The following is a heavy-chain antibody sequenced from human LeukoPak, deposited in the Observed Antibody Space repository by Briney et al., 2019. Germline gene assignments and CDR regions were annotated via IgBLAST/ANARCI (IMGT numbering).Heavy chain of an antibody. CDR3: ARETEMANLDY. D-gene: IGHD5-24*01. CDR2: IKQDGSEK. J-gene: IGHJ4*02. V-gene: IGHV3-7*04. Sequence: GGSLRLSCAASGFTFSSYAMNWVRQAPGKGLEWVANIKQDGSEKYYVDSVKGRFTISRDNAKKSLYLQMNSLRAEDTAVYYCARETEMANLDYWGQGTLVTVSS. CDR1: GFTFSSYA.